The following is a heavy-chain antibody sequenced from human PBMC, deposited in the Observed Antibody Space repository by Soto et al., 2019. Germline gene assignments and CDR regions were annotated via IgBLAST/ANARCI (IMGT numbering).Heavy chain of an antibody. CDR2: IYYSGST. J-gene: IGHJ4*02. D-gene: IGHD2-2*01. CDR1: GGSISSSSYY. V-gene: IGHV4-39*01. CDR3: ARTLGYCVNTSCYYFDY. Sequence: SETLSLTCTVSGGSISSSSYYWGWIRQPPGKGLEWIGSIYYSGSTYYNPSLRSRVTISVDTSKNQFSLKLSSVTAADTAVYYCARTLGYCVNTSCYYFDYWGQGTLVTVSS.